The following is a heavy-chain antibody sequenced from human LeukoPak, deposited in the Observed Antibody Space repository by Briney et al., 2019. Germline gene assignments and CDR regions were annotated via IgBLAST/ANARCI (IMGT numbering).Heavy chain of an antibody. CDR2: MNPNSGNT. D-gene: IGHD2-15*01. Sequence: GASVKVSCKASGHTFTSYDINWVRQATGQGLEWMGWMNPNSGNTGYAQKFQGRVTMTRNTSISTAYMELSSLRSEDTAVYYCARGPPPQYCSGGSCYAAYWGQGTLVTVSS. CDR3: ARGPPPQYCSGGSCYAAY. J-gene: IGHJ4*02. CDR1: GHTFTSYD. V-gene: IGHV1-8*01.